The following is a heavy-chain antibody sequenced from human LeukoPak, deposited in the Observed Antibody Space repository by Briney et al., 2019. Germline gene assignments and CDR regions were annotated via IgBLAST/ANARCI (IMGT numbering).Heavy chain of an antibody. CDR1: GNSISNYA. J-gene: IGHJ4*02. CDR2: IIPIFGTA. V-gene: IGHV1-69*01. D-gene: IGHD3-22*01. Sequence: ASVKVSCKASGNSISNYAVSWVRQAPGQGFEWMGGIIPIFGTADYAQKFQGRVTITADQSTSTTYMALSSLKSEDTAVYYCAAEEYYDSSGYYSFDYWGQGTLVTVSS. CDR3: AAEEYYDSSGYYSFDY.